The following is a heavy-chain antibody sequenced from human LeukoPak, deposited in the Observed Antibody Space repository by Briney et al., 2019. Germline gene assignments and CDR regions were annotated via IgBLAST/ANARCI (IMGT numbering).Heavy chain of an antibody. J-gene: IGHJ4*02. CDR2: ISGSGGSI. CDR1: GFTFSSYA. CDR3: AKTPIAIGSSTPFDY. D-gene: IGHD3-10*01. Sequence: GGSLRLSCAASGFTFSSYAMSWVRQAPGKGLEWVSAISGSGGSIYYADSVKGRFTISRDNSKNTLYLQMNSLRAEDTAVYYCAKTPIAIGSSTPFDYWGQGTLVTVSS. V-gene: IGHV3-23*01.